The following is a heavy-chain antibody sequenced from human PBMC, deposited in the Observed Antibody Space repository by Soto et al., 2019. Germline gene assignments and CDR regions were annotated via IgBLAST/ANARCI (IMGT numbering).Heavy chain of an antibody. V-gene: IGHV5-51*01. D-gene: IGHD3-10*01. Sequence: GASEKISCKGSGYRYTSYWMGWVRQKHGKGLEWMGIIYPGDSDTRYSPSFQGQVTISADKSISTAYLQLDSLRAEDTALYYCVRSGDYRSGSYWYFFDYWGQGTQVTVSS. CDR1: GYRYTSYW. CDR2: IYPGDSDT. J-gene: IGHJ4*02. CDR3: VRSGDYRSGSYWYFFDY.